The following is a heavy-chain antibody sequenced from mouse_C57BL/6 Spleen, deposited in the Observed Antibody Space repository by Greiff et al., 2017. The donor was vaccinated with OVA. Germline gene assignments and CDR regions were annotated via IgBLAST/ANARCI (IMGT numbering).Heavy chain of an antibody. D-gene: IGHD2-4*01. CDR3: ARGYYDYALDY. Sequence: QVQLKESGAELVRPGTSVKVSCKASGYAFTNYLIEWVKQRPGQGLEWIGVINPGSGGTNYNEKFKGKATLTADKSSSTAYMQLSSLTSEDSAVYFCARGYYDYALDYWGQGTTLTVSS. CDR2: INPGSGGT. CDR1: GYAFTNYL. J-gene: IGHJ2*01. V-gene: IGHV1-54*01.